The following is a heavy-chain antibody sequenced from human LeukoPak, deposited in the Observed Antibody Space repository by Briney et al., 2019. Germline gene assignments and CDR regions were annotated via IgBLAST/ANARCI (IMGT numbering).Heavy chain of an antibody. CDR1: GFTFDDYA. CDR2: ISWNSGSI. D-gene: IGHD3-10*01. Sequence: GGSLRLSCAASGFTFDDYAMHWVRQAPGKGLEWVSGISWNSGSIVYADSVRGRFTISRGNAKNSLYLQMNSLRAEDTALYYCAKDPYGSGNSNCFDPWGQGTLVTVSS. V-gene: IGHV3-9*01. J-gene: IGHJ5*02. CDR3: AKDPYGSGNSNCFDP.